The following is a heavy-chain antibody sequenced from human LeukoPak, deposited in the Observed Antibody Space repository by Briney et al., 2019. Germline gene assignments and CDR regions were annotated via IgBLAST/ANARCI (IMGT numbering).Heavy chain of an antibody. D-gene: IGHD3-10*01. V-gene: IGHV4-34*01. Sequence: SETLSLTCAVYGGSFSGYYWSWIRQPPGKGLEWIGEINHSGSTNYNPSLKSRVTISVDTSKNQFSLKLSSVTAADTAVYYCARGPGSFDYWGQGTLVTVSS. CDR3: ARGPGSFDY. CDR2: INHSGST. J-gene: IGHJ4*02. CDR1: GGSFSGYY.